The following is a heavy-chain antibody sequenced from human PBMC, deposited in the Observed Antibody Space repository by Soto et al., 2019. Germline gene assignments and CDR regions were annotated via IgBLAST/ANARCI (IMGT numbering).Heavy chain of an antibody. D-gene: IGHD1-1*01. CDR3: ARVERGTKTTVVDAFDI. CDR2: MSHSGGT. CDR1: GGFVSSGSYY. J-gene: IGHJ3*02. V-gene: IGHV4-61*01. Sequence: SETLSLSCSVYGGFVSSGSYYWSWIRQPPGKGLEWIGEMSHSGGTHFNPSLKGRVTISVDTSKNQFSLMMSSVTAADTALYYCARVERGTKTTVVDAFDIWGPGTMVTVSS.